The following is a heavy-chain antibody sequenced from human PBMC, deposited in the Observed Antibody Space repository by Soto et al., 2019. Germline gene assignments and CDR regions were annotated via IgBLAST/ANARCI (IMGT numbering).Heavy chain of an antibody. V-gene: IGHV4-59*08. CDR3: ARLACSTTRCSTYMDV. CDR2: IYSSGNT. CDR1: GGSISGYY. Sequence: SETLSLTCTVSGGSISGYYWTWIRQPPGKGLEWIGYIYSSGNTNYNPSLQSRVTISVDTSKNQFSLKLSSVTAADTAVYYCARLACSTTRCSTYMDVWGKGTTVTVSS. D-gene: IGHD2-2*02. J-gene: IGHJ6*03.